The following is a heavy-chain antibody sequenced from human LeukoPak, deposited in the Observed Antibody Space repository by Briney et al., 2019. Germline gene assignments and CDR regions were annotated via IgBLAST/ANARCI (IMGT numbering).Heavy chain of an antibody. CDR1: GFTFSSYG. CDR2: IWYDGSNK. D-gene: IGHD3-22*01. CDR3: AKEGNYYDSSGYYPEYFQH. V-gene: IGHV3-30*02. J-gene: IGHJ1*01. Sequence: GGSLRLSCAASGFTFSSYGMHWVRQAPGKGLEWVAVIWYDGSNKYYADSVKGRFTISRDNSKNTLYLQMNSLRAEDTAVYYCAKEGNYYDSSGYYPEYFQHWGQGTLVTVSS.